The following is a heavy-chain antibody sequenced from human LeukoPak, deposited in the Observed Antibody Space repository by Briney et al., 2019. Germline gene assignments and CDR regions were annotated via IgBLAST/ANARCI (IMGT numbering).Heavy chain of an antibody. CDR1: GYSISSGYY. CDR3: ARGRPLGY. D-gene: IGHD3-16*01. V-gene: IGHV4-38-2*02. CDR2: IYYSGST. Sequence: SETLSLTCTVSGYSISSGYYWGWIRQPPGKGLEWIGYIYYSGSTNYNPSLKSRVTISVDTSKNQFSLKLSSVTAADTAVYYCARGRPLGYWGQGTLVTVSS. J-gene: IGHJ4*02.